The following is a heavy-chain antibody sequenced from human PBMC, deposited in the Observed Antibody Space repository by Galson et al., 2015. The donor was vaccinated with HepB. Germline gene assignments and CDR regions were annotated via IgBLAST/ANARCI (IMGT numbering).Heavy chain of an antibody. D-gene: IGHD3-22*01. CDR1: GFTSSSYS. Sequence: SLRLSCAASGFTSSSYSMDWVRQAPGKGLEWVSSISSSSSYIYYADSVKGRFTISRDNAKNSLYLQMNSLRAEDTAVYYCARDTRFLYGDSRGYYSGQDYFDYWGQGTLVTVSS. CDR3: ARDTRFLYGDSRGYYSGQDYFDY. V-gene: IGHV3-21*01. CDR2: ISSSSSYI. J-gene: IGHJ4*02.